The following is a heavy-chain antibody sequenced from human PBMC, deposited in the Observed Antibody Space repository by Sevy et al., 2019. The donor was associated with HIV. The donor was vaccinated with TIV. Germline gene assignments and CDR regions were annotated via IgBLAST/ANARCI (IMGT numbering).Heavy chain of an antibody. J-gene: IGHJ4*02. D-gene: IGHD6-13*01. V-gene: IGHV4-61*01. CDR1: GGSVSSGSYY. CDR3: ARDSIAAAGGIDY. CDR2: IYYSGST. Sequence: SETLSLTCTVSGGSVSSGSYYWSWIRQPPGKGLEWIGYIYYSGSTNYNPSLKSRVTISVDTSKNQFSLKLSSMTAADTAVYYCARDSIAAAGGIDYWGQGTLVTVSS.